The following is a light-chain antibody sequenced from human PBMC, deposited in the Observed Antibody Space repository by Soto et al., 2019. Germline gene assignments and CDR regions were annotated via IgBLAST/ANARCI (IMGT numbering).Light chain of an antibody. CDR2: EVS. V-gene: IGLV2-14*01. Sequence: QSVLTQPASVSGSPGQSITISCTGTSSDVGAYNYVSWYQQHPGKAPKLMISEVSNRPSGVSNRFSGSKSGNTASLTISGLQAEDEADYSCSSYTSSSTLYVFGTGTKVTVL. CDR1: SSDVGAYNY. CDR3: SSYTSSSTLYV. J-gene: IGLJ1*01.